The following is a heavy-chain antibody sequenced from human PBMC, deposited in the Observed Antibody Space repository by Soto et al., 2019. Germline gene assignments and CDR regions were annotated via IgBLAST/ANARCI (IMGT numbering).Heavy chain of an antibody. CDR2: IDPSDSYT. CDR3: ARGLIDYGDYYYYYYGMDV. J-gene: IGHJ6*02. D-gene: IGHD4-17*01. CDR1: GYSFTSYW. V-gene: IGHV5-10-1*01. Sequence: PGESLKISCNGSGYSFTSYWISWVRQMPGKGLEWMGRIDPSDSYTNYSPSFQGHVTISADKSISTAYLQWSSLKASDTAMYYCARGLIDYGDYYYYYYGMDVWDQGTTVTVSS.